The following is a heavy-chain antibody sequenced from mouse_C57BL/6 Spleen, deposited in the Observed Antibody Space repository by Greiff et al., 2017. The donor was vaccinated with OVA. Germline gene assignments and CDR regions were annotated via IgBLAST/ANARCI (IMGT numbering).Heavy chain of an antibody. CDR2: IDPSDSET. D-gene: IGHD1-1*01. J-gene: IGHJ2*01. CDR1: GYTFTSYW. CDR3: ATSPSYGSSLDY. Sequence: VQLQQSGAELVRPGSSVKLSCKASGYTFTSYWMHWVKQRPIQGLEWIGNIDPSDSETHYNQKFKDKATLTVDKSSSTAYMQLSSLTSEDSAVYYCATSPSYGSSLDYWGQGTTLTVSS. V-gene: IGHV1-52*01.